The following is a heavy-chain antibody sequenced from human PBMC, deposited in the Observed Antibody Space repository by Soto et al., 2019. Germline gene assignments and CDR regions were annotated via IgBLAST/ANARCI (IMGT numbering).Heavy chain of an antibody. D-gene: IGHD1-26*01. CDR2: IDPSDSYT. Sequence: GESLKISCKASGYSFTNYWVSWVRQMPGKGLEWMGRIDPSDSYTYYSPSFQGHVSISADKSIGTAYLQWSSLKASDTAIYYCASAFYRKASNYFYYGMDVWGQGTTVTVSS. CDR1: GYSFTNYW. J-gene: IGHJ6*02. CDR3: ASAFYRKASNYFYYGMDV. V-gene: IGHV5-10-1*01.